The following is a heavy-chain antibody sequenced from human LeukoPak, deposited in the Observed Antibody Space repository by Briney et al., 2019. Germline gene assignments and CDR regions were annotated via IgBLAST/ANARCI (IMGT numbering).Heavy chain of an antibody. CDR3: ARGGGLDV. V-gene: IGHV3-7*03. Sequence: GGSLRLSCADAGFTFDNYWMSWVRQAPGKGLEWVANIRQDGGAKNYMASVKGRFTISRDNAKNSLYLQISNLRAEDTAVYFCARGGGLDVWGQGATVTVSS. CDR2: IRQDGGAK. J-gene: IGHJ6*02. D-gene: IGHD3-16*01. CDR1: GFTFDNYW.